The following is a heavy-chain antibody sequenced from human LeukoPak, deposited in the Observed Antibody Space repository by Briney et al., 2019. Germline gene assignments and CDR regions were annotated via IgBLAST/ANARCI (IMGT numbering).Heavy chain of an antibody. D-gene: IGHD6-19*01. V-gene: IGHV3-9*01. J-gene: IGHJ6*02. CDR2: ISWNSGSI. CDR3: ARDRVAVAGTTYYYYGMDV. CDR1: GFTFDDYA. Sequence: GGSLRLSCAASGFTFDDYAMHWVRQAPGKGLEWVSGISWNSGSIGYADSVKGRFTISRDNSKNTLYLQMNSLRAEDTAVYYCARDRVAVAGTTYYYYGMDVWGQGTTVTVSS.